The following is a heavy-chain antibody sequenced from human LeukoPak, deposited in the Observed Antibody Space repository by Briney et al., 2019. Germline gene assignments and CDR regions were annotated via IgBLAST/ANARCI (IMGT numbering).Heavy chain of an antibody. Sequence: GASVKVSCKASGYTFTSYYMHWVRQAPGQGLEWMGIINPSGGSTSYAQKFQGRVTMTRVTSTSTVYMEVSSLRSEDTAVYYCAREIITMVRGSPEGLGYWGQGTLVTVSS. CDR2: INPSGGST. CDR3: AREIITMVRGSPEGLGY. J-gene: IGHJ4*02. CDR1: GYTFTSYY. V-gene: IGHV1-46*01. D-gene: IGHD3-10*01.